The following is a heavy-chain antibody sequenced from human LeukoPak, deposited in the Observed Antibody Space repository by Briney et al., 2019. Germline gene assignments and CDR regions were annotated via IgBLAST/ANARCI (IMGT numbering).Heavy chain of an antibody. Sequence: GGTLRLSCAASGFTFSSYGMSWVRQTPGKGLEWVSSIGTSTSYIYYADSVKGRFTISRDNAKSSLYLQMNSLRAEDTAVYYCARDGLNTNWWEREYFQHWGQGTLVTVSS. D-gene: IGHD2-8*02. J-gene: IGHJ1*01. V-gene: IGHV3-21*01. CDR1: GFTFSSYG. CDR3: ARDGLNTNWWEREYFQH. CDR2: IGTSTSYI.